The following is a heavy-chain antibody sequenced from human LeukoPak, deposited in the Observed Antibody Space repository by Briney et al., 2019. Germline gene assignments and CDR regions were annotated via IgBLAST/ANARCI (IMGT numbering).Heavy chain of an antibody. CDR3: ARGPYDYVWGSYRYYYYYYMDV. D-gene: IGHD3-16*02. CDR2: MNPNSGST. J-gene: IGHJ6*03. Sequence: ASVKVSCKASGYTFTSYDINWVRQATGQGLEWMGWMNPNSGSTGYAQKFQGRVTMTRNTSISTAYMELSSLRSEDTAVYYCARGPYDYVWGSYRYYYYYYMDVWGKGTTVTISS. CDR1: GYTFTSYD. V-gene: IGHV1-8*01.